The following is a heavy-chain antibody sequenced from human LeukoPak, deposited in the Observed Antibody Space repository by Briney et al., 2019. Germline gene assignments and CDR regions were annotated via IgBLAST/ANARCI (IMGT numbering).Heavy chain of an antibody. Sequence: SETLSLTCAVYGGSFSGYYWSWIRQPPGKGLEWIGEINHSGSTNYNPSLKSRVTISVDTSKNQFSLKLSSVTAADTAVYYCARGPIYGSGSYSGYYFDYWGQGTLVTVSS. J-gene: IGHJ4*02. CDR3: ARGPIYGSGSYSGYYFDY. V-gene: IGHV4-34*01. CDR1: GGSFSGYY. CDR2: INHSGST. D-gene: IGHD3-10*01.